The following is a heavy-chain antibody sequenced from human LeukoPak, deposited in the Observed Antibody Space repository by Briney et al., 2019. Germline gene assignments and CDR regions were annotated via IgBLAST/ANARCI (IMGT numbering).Heavy chain of an antibody. V-gene: IGHV3-33*01. Sequence: GGSLRLSCAASGFTFSSYGMHWVRQAPGKGLEWVAVIWYDGSNKYYADSVKGRFTISRDNSKNTLYLQMNSLRAEDTAVYCCARDRLAGPLTLFYFDYWGQGTLVTVSS. J-gene: IGHJ4*02. CDR3: ARDRLAGPLTLFYFDY. CDR1: GFTFSSYG. CDR2: IWYDGSNK. D-gene: IGHD6-19*01.